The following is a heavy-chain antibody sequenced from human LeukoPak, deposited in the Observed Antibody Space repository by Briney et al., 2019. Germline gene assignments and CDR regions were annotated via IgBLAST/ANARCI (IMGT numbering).Heavy chain of an antibody. CDR2: IIPIFGTA. CDR3: ASCTPTQWTNWFDP. J-gene: IGHJ5*02. V-gene: IGHV1-69*05. Sequence: ASVKVSCKASGGTFSSYAISWVRQAPGQGLEWMGGIIPIFGTANYAQKFQGRVTTTTDESTSTAYMELSSLRSEDTAVYYCASCTPTQWTNWFDPWGQGTLVTVSS. CDR1: GGTFSSYA. D-gene: IGHD6-19*01.